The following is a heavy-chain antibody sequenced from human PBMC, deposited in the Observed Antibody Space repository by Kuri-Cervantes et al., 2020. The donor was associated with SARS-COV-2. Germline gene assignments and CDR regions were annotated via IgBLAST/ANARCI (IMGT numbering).Heavy chain of an antibody. CDR1: GGTFSSYA. CDR2: IIPILGTA. Sequence: SVKVSCKASGGTFSSYAISWVRQAPGQGLEWMGRIIPILGTANYAQKFQGRVTITADKSTSTAYMELSRLRSDDTAVYYCARVTRYSSSSASDDYYYYMDVWGKGTTVTVSS. V-gene: IGHV1-69*04. J-gene: IGHJ6*03. CDR3: ARVTRYSSSSASDDYYYYMDV. D-gene: IGHD6-6*01.